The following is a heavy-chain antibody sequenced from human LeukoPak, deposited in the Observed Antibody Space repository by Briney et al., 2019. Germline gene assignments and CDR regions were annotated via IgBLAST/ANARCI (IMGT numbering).Heavy chain of an antibody. CDR3: ARPCSYGAFDV. CDR1: GFTFSNYA. CDR2: IDSDGSTT. J-gene: IGHJ3*01. Sequence: GGSLRLSCAASGFTFSNYAMSWVRQAPGKGLVWVSRIDSDGSTTDYADSVKGRFTISRDNAKNTPYLQMNSLRAEDTAVYYCARPCSYGAFDVWGQGTMVTVSS. D-gene: IGHD5-18*01. V-gene: IGHV3-74*01.